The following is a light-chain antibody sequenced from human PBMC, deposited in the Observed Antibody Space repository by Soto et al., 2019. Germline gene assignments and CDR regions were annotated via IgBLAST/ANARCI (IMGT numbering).Light chain of an antibody. Sequence: QAVVTQEPSVTVSPGGTVTLTCGSSTGTVTSGHYPYWFQRRPGQAPRALIYDTSDTHSWAPARFSGSLLGGKAALTLSGARPEDEADYYCLLSFGDVRVFGGGTKLTV. V-gene: IGLV7-46*01. CDR1: TGTVTSGHY. J-gene: IGLJ3*02. CDR3: LLSFGDVRV. CDR2: DTS.